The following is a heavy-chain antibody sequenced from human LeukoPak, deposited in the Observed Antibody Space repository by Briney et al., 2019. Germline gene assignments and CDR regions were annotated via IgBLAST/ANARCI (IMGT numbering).Heavy chain of an antibody. CDR1: GGSISSYY. CDR3: ARQGWGEYCSGGSCYSPFDY. J-gene: IGHJ4*02. D-gene: IGHD2-15*01. CDR2: IYYSGST. V-gene: IGHV4-59*08. Sequence: SETLSLTCTVSGGSISSYYWSWIRQPPGKGLEWIGYIYYSGSTNYNPSLKSRVTISVDTSKNQFSLKLSSVTAADTAVYYCARQGWGEYCSGGSCYSPFDYWGQGTLVTVSS.